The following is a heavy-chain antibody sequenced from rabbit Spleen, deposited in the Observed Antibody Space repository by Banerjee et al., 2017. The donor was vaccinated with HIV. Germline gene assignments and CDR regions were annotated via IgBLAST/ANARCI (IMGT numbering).Heavy chain of an antibody. CDR2: MDAGYSGST. Sequence: QSLEESGGDLVKPGASLPLTCTASGFTLSNYYMCWVRQAPGKGLEWIACMDAGYSGSTFLARWAKSRITIPRTSATTVNLRKTSLTAADRATYFCARDLVCVICWNFYLWGQGTLVTVS. CDR1: GFTLSNYY. J-gene: IGHJ4*01. D-gene: IGHD1-1*01. V-gene: IGHV1S40*01. CDR3: ARDLVCVICWNFYL.